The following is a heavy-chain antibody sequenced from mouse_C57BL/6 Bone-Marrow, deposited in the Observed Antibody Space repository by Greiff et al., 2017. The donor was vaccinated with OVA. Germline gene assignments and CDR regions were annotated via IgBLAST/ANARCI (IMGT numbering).Heavy chain of an antibody. CDR3: ARWGSFAY. J-gene: IGHJ3*01. CDR1: GYTFTSYG. Sequence: VHLVESGAELARPGASVKLSCKASGYTFTSYGISWVKQRTGPGLEWIGEIYPRSGNTYYNEKFKGKATLTADKSSSTAYMELRSLTSEDSAVYFCARWGSFAYWGQGTLVTVSA. V-gene: IGHV1-81*01. CDR2: IYPRSGNT.